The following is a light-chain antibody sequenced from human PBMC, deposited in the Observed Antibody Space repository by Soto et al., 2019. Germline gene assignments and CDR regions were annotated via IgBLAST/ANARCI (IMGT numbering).Light chain of an antibody. CDR2: EVS. CDR3: NSYAGNNKI. V-gene: IGLV2-8*01. Sequence: QSALTQPPSASGSPGQSVTISCTGTSGDVGAYNYVSWYQQQPGKAPKLIIYEVSERPSGVPDRFSGSRSGNAASLTVSGLQAEDEADYYCNSYAGNNKIFGGGTKLTVL. CDR1: SGDVGAYNY. J-gene: IGLJ2*01.